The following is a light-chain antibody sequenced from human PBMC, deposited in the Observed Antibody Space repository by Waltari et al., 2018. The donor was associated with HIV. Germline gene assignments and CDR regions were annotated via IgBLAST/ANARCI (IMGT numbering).Light chain of an antibody. CDR3: NSRDSSGNHRDWV. J-gene: IGLJ3*02. V-gene: IGLV3-19*01. Sequence: SSELTQDPAVSVALGQTVRITCQGDSLRSYYASWYQQKPGQAPVLVIYGKNNRPSGIPDRFCGSSSGNTASLTITGAQAEDEADYYCNSRDSSGNHRDWVFGGGTKLTVL. CDR1: SLRSYY. CDR2: GKN.